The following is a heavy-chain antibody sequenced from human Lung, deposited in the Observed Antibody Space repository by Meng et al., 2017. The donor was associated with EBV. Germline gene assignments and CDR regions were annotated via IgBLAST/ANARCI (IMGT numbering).Heavy chain of an antibody. J-gene: IGHJ5*02. Sequence: VEVVASGGGLVKPGGSLRLSCEASGFIFSDYYMSWIRQAPGKGLEWVSYISSSGSIIYYADSVKGRFTISRDNSKNSLYLQMNSLRADDTAVYYCARIPAWFDPWGQGTLVTVSS. V-gene: IGHV3-11*01. CDR2: ISSSGSII. CDR3: ARIPAWFDP. CDR1: GFIFSDYY. D-gene: IGHD2-2*01.